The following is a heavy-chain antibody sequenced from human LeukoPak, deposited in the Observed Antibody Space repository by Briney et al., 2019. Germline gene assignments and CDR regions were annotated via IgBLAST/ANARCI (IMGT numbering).Heavy chain of an antibody. D-gene: IGHD1-26*01. Sequence: QSGGSLRLSCAASGFTFSDYYMSWIRQAPGKGLEWVSAISGSGGSTYYADSVKGRFTISRDNSKNTLYLQMNSLRAEDTAVYYCAKGPGVGELDDAFDIWGQGTMVTVSS. CDR3: AKGPGVGELDDAFDI. J-gene: IGHJ3*02. V-gene: IGHV3-23*01. CDR1: GFTFSDYY. CDR2: ISGSGGST.